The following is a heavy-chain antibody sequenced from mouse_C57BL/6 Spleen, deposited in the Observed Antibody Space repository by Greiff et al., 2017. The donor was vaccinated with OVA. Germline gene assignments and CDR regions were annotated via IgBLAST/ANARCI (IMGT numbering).Heavy chain of an antibody. J-gene: IGHJ4*01. V-gene: IGHV1-80*01. CDR3: ASRLLRYAMDY. CDR2: IYPGDGDT. Sequence: VKLVESGAELVKPGASVKISCKASGYAFSSYWMNWVKQRPGKGLEWIGQIYPGDGDTNYNGKFKGKATLTADKSSSTAYMQLSSLTSEDSAVYFCASRLLRYAMDYWGQGTSVTVSS. CDR1: GYAFSSYW. D-gene: IGHD1-1*01.